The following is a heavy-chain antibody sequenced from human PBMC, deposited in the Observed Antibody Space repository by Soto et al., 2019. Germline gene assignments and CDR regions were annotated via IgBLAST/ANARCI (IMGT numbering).Heavy chain of an antibody. J-gene: IGHJ3*02. D-gene: IGHD3-3*01. CDR2: IYPGDSDT. CDR1: GYSFTSYW. CDR3: ARTYYDFWSGYSLDAFDI. Sequence: RGESLKISCKGSGYSFTSYWIGWVRQMPGKGLEWMGIIYPGDSDTRYSPSFQGQVTISAHKSISTAYLQWSSLKASDTAMYYCARTYYDFWSGYSLDAFDIWGQGTMVTVSS. V-gene: IGHV5-51*01.